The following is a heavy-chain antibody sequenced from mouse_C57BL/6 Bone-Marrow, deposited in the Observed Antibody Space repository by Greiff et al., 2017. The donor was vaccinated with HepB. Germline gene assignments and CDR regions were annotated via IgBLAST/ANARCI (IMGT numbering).Heavy chain of an antibody. V-gene: IGHV1-54*01. CDR3: ARSLYLLLRSYAMGY. D-gene: IGHD1-1*01. CDR1: GYAFTNYL. CDR2: INPGSGGT. J-gene: IGHJ4*01. Sequence: VQLQQSGAELVRPGTSVKVSCKASGYAFTNYLIEWVKQRPGQGLEWIGVINPGSGGTNYNEKFKGKATLTADKSSSTAYMQLSSLTSEDSSVYFCARSLYLLLRSYAMGYWGQGTSVTVSS.